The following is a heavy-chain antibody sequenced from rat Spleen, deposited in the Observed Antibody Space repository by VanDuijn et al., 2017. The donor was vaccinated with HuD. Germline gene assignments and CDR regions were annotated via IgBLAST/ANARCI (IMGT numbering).Heavy chain of an antibody. V-gene: IGHV5-19*01. Sequence: EVQLVESGGGLVQPGRSLKLSCVASEFIFSNYGMHWIRQAPAKGLEWVASITPSGNITYYRDSVKGRFTISRDNAKSTLYLQMDSLRSEDTATYYCARHKAGTYWYFDFWGPGTMVTVSP. J-gene: IGHJ1*01. CDR1: EFIFSNYG. CDR2: ITPSGNIT. CDR3: ARHKAGTYWYFDF. D-gene: IGHD1-9*01.